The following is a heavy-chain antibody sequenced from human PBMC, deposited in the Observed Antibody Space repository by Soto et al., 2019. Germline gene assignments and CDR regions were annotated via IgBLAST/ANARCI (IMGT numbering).Heavy chain of an antibody. CDR2: ISAYNGNT. D-gene: IGHD3-16*01. J-gene: IGHJ6*02. CDR1: GYTFTSYG. Sequence: QVQLVQSGAEVKKPGASVKVSCKASGYTFTSYGISWVRQAPGQGLEWMGWISAYNGNTNYAQKLQGRVTMTTDTSTSTAYMELRSLRSYDTAVYYCARAYSNGGRYYYYGMDVWGQGTTVTVSS. CDR3: ARAYSNGGRYYYYGMDV. V-gene: IGHV1-18*01.